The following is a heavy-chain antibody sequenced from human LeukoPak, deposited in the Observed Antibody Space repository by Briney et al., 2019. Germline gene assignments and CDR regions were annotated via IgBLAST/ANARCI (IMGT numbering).Heavy chain of an antibody. CDR1: GFTFSSYA. V-gene: IGHV3-33*08. Sequence: PGGSLRLSCAASGFTFSSYAMHWVRQAPGKGLEWVALIWNDGSDMSYADSVKGRFTISRDNSKNTLDLQMNSLRAEDMAVYYCARGPWASGTQITSLDLWGRGTLVTVSS. CDR3: ARGPWASGTQITSLDL. J-gene: IGHJ2*01. CDR2: IWNDGSDM. D-gene: IGHD3-10*01.